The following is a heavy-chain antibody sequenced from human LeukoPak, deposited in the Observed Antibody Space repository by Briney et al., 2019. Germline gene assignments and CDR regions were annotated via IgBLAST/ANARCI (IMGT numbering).Heavy chain of an antibody. D-gene: IGHD6-13*01. CDR3: ARSSWDWINWFDP. J-gene: IGHJ5*02. CDR1: GYTFTGYY. V-gene: IGHV1-2*02. Sequence: ASVKVSCKASGYTFTGYYMHWVRQAPGQGLEWMGWINPNSGGTNYAQKFQGRVTMTRDTSISTAYMELRRLRSDDTAVYYCARSSWDWINWFDPWGQGTLVTVSS. CDR2: INPNSGGT.